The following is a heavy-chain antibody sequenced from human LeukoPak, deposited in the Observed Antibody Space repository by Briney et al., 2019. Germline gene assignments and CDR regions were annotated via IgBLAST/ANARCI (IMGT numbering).Heavy chain of an antibody. CDR3: ARDHWLLSSKTWYYYGLDV. Sequence: SETLSLTCTVSGYSISSGYYWGWIRQPPGKGLEWIGSIYHSGSTYYNPSLKSRVTISVDTSKNQFSLKLSSVTAADTAVYYCARDHWLLSSKTWYYYGLDVWGQGTTVTVSS. D-gene: IGHD3-9*01. J-gene: IGHJ6*02. V-gene: IGHV4-38-2*02. CDR1: GYSISSGYY. CDR2: IYHSGST.